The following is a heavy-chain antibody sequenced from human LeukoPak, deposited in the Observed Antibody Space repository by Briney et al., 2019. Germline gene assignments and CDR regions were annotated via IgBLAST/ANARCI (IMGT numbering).Heavy chain of an antibody. CDR2: IIPIFGTS. D-gene: IGHD5-18*01. CDR1: GGSFNAYA. Sequence: SVRVSCKASGGSFNAYAISWVRQAPGQGLEWMGGIIPIFGTSNYAQKLQGRVTISTDESTSTAYMGVSSLRSEDTAIYYCARGLDASMETAYDYWGQGTLVTVSS. V-gene: IGHV1-69*05. J-gene: IGHJ4*02. CDR3: ARGLDASMETAYDY.